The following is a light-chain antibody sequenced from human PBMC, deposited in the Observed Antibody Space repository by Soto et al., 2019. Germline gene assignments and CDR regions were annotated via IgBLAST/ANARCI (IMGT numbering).Light chain of an antibody. CDR2: EGD. CDR3: CSYAASRTYV. Sequence: QPVLTQPASVSGSPGQSITISCTGTSSDVGSYNLVSWYQQHPGKAPKLMIYEGDKRPSGVSNRFSASKSGNTASLTISGLHTEDEADYYCCSYAASRTYVFGTGTKVTVL. CDR1: SSDVGSYNL. J-gene: IGLJ1*01. V-gene: IGLV2-23*01.